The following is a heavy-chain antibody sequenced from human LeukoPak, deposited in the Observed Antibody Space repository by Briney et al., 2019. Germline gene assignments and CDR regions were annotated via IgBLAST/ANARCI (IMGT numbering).Heavy chain of an antibody. J-gene: IGHJ4*02. CDR1: GFTFSDYS. D-gene: IGHD6-13*01. Sequence: GGSLRLSCTGSGFTFSDYSMTWVRQAPAKGLQWVSFFSLTGTIYYADSVKGRFTISRDNSKNTLYLQMNSLRAEDTAVYYCAKAHSSSCLGYWGQGTLVTVSS. V-gene: IGHV3-48*01. CDR2: FSLTGTI. CDR3: AKAHSSSCLGY.